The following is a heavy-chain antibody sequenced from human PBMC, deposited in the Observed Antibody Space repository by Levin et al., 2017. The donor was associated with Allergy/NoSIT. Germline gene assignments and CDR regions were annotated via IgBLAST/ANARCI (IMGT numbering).Heavy chain of an antibody. Sequence: SETLSLTCTVSGGSINSGDYYWSWIRQLPGKGLEWIGYVYYSGNTYYNPSLKSRVTISLDTSKSQVSLKLNSVTAADTAIYFCARDRKYSASGVMDWYFELWGRGTLVTVSS. CDR3: ARDRKYSASGVMDWYFEL. CDR1: GGSINSGDYY. D-gene: IGHD2/OR15-2a*01. CDR2: VYYSGNT. V-gene: IGHV4-31*03. J-gene: IGHJ2*01.